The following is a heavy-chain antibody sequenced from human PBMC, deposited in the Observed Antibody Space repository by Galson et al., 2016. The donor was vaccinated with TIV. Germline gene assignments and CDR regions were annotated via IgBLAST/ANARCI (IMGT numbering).Heavy chain of an antibody. CDR2: ISWNSGNI. V-gene: IGHV3-9*01. CDR3: VKATVDWGLVVADGAFDI. D-gene: IGHD3-22*01. Sequence: SLRLSCAASGFIFDEYAMHWVRQAPGKGLEWVSGISWNSGNIGYADSVKGRFTITRDNAKNSLYLQMNSLRPEEPAWYHCVKATVDWGLVVADGAFDIWDQGTMVTVSS. CDR1: GFIFDEYA. J-gene: IGHJ3*02.